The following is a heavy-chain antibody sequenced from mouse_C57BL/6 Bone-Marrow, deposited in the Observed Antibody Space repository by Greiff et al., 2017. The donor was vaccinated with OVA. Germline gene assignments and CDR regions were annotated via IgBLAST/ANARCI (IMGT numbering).Heavy chain of an antibody. J-gene: IGHJ2*01. D-gene: IGHD6-5*01. CDR1: GYTFTDYW. CDR2: IHPKTGST. CDR3: ARHGYACCDGMYFDD. Sequence: QVQLQQSGAELVQPGASVTLSCKASGYTFTDYWMHWVQQTPGQGLEWIGVIHPKTGSTNYNEKFKSKATLTVDKSSSTAYMQRSSLTAEDSAVYYCARHGYACCDGMYFDDWGQGTTLTVSS. V-gene: IGHV1-64*01.